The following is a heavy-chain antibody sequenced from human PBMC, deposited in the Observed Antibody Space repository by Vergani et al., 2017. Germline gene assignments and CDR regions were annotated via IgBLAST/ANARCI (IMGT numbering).Heavy chain of an antibody. D-gene: IGHD2-15*01. CDR3: ARDPKSYCSGCSCFSVWGAFDI. CDR2: ISHSGST. CDR1: GDSFRSNKW. J-gene: IGHJ3*02. Sequence: QVQLQESGPGLVKPPGTLSLTCAVSGDSFRSNKWWTWVRQSPGKTLEWIGEISHSGSTNYNPSLKGRVTLSLDTSKNQFSLRLSSVTAADTAVYYCARDPKSYCSGCSCFSVWGAFDIWGRGTTVTVSS. V-gene: IGHV4-4*03.